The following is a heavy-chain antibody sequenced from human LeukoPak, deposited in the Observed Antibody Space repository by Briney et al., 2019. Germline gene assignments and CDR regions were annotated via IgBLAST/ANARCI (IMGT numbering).Heavy chain of an antibody. Sequence: ASVKVFCRASGYTFTSYGISWVRQAPGQGLEWMGWISAYNGNTNYAQKLQGRVTMTTDTSTSTAYMELRSLRSDDTAVYYCARMYSSGWYLDYWGQGTLVTVSS. CDR1: GYTFTSYG. V-gene: IGHV1-18*01. J-gene: IGHJ4*02. CDR2: ISAYNGNT. CDR3: ARMYSSGWYLDY. D-gene: IGHD6-19*01.